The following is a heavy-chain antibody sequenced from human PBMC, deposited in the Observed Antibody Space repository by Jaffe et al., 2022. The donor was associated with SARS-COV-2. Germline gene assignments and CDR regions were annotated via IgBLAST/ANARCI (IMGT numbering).Heavy chain of an antibody. Sequence: QVQLVQSGAEVKKPGASVKVSCKASGYTFTSYYMHWVRQAPGQGLEWMGIINPSGGSTSYAQKFQGRVTMTRDTSTSTVYMELSSLRSEDTAVYYCARDSPPYYYDSSGTDWGQGTLVTVSS. CDR3: ARDSPPYYYDSSGTD. D-gene: IGHD3-22*01. CDR2: INPSGGST. V-gene: IGHV1-46*01. CDR1: GYTFTSYY. J-gene: IGHJ4*02.